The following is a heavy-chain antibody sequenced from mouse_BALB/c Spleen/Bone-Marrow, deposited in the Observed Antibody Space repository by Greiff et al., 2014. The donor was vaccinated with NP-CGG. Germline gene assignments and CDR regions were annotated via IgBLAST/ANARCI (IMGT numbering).Heavy chain of an antibody. CDR2: ISNGGGST. CDR3: ARHPIYYYGSSWGNYAMDY. D-gene: IGHD1-1*01. V-gene: IGHV5-12-2*01. Sequence: EVNLVESGGGLVQPGGSLKPSCAASGFTFSSYTMSWVRQTPEKRLEWVAYISNGGGSTHYPDTVKGRFTISRDNAKNTLYLQMSSLKSEDTAMYYCARHPIYYYGSSWGNYAMDYWGQGTSVTVSS. CDR1: GFTFSSYT. J-gene: IGHJ4*01.